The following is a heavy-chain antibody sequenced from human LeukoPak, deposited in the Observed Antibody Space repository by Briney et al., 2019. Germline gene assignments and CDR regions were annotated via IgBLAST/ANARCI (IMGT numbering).Heavy chain of an antibody. Sequence: KPSETLSLTCTVSGYSISSGYYWGWIRQSPGKGLEWIGYIYYSGSTNYNPSLKSRVTISVDTSKNQFSLKLSSVTAADTAVYYCARFVRLTAILRRVGYYFDYWGQGTLVTVSS. CDR2: IYYSGST. CDR3: ARFVRLTAILRRVGYYFDY. V-gene: IGHV4-38-2*02. J-gene: IGHJ4*02. CDR1: GYSISSGYY. D-gene: IGHD2-21*02.